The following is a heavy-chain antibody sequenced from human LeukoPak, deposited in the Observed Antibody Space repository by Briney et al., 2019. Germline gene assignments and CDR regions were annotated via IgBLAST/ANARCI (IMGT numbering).Heavy chain of an antibody. CDR2: ISSSSSYI. CDR3: ARDTVLVY. J-gene: IGHJ4*02. Sequence: GGSLRLSCAASGFTFSSYSMNWVRQAPGKGLGWVSSISSSSSYIYYADSVKGRFTISRDNAENSLYLQMNSLRAEDTAVYYCARDTVLVYWGQGTLVTISS. CDR1: GFTFSSYS. D-gene: IGHD2-8*02. V-gene: IGHV3-21*01.